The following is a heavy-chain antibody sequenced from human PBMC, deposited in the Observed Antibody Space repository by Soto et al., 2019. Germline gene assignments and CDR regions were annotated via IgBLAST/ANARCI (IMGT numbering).Heavy chain of an antibody. CDR1: GGSISSYY. Sequence: PSETLSLTCTVSGGSISSYYWSWIRQPPGKGLEWIGYIYYSGSTNYNPSLKSRVTISVDTSKNQFSLKLSSVTAADTAVYYCARIPHPDYDFWSGRSDYYYLDVWGKGTTVPVSS. V-gene: IGHV4-59*01. CDR3: ARIPHPDYDFWSGRSDYYYLDV. CDR2: IYYSGST. D-gene: IGHD3-3*01. J-gene: IGHJ6*03.